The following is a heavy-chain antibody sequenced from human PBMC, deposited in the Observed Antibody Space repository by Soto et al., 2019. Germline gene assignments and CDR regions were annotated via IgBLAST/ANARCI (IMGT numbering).Heavy chain of an antibody. Sequence: GASVKVSCKASGYTFTSYAMHWVRQAPGQRLEWMGWINAGNGNTKYSQKFQGRVTITRDTSASTAYMELSSLRSEDTAVYYCARDPVGYCSGGSCHPDAFDIWAQGTMVTVSS. CDR1: GYTFTSYA. J-gene: IGHJ3*02. CDR2: INAGNGNT. V-gene: IGHV1-3*01. CDR3: ARDPVGYCSGGSCHPDAFDI. D-gene: IGHD2-15*01.